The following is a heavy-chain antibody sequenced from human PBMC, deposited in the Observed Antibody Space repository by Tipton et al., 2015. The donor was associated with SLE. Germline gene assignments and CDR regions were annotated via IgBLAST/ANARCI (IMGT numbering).Heavy chain of an antibody. Sequence: SLRLSCAASGFTFSNDWMSWVRQAPGKGLEWVGRIKSKTDGGTTDYAAPVKGRFTISRDDSKNTLYLQMNSLKTEDTAGYYCTTVWTYYYGSGSPGAFDYWGQGTLVTVSS. CDR2: IKSKTDGGTT. CDR3: TTVWTYYYGSGSPGAFDY. D-gene: IGHD3-10*01. J-gene: IGHJ4*02. V-gene: IGHV3-15*01. CDR1: GFTFSNDW.